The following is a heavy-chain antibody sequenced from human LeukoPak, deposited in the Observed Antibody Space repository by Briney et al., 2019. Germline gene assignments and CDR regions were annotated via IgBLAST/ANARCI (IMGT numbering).Heavy chain of an antibody. Sequence: ASVTVSCKASGYSFSTYGITWVRQAPGQGLEWVGWISAYNGNTNYAQKLQGRVTMTTDTSTNTAYMELRSLRSDDTAVYYCAKDKYDSSGYGDYWGQGTLVTVSS. V-gene: IGHV1-18*01. J-gene: IGHJ4*02. CDR2: ISAYNGNT. CDR1: GYSFSTYG. CDR3: AKDKYDSSGYGDY. D-gene: IGHD3-22*01.